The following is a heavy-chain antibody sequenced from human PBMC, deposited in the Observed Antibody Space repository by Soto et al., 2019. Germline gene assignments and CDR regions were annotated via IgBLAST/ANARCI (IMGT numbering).Heavy chain of an antibody. V-gene: IGHV1-69*01. CDR3: ARSQGSSTSVEVSYYYYYGMEV. CDR1: GGTFSSYA. J-gene: IGHJ6*02. Sequence: QVQLVQSGAEVKKPGSSVKVSCKASGGTFSSYAISWVRQAPGQGLEWMGGIIPISDTTNYAQKFQGRVTITADESTSTACMERSSVRSEDTAVYYCARSQGSSTSVEVSYYYYYGMEVWVHGTTVTVSS. CDR2: IIPISDTT. D-gene: IGHD2-2*01.